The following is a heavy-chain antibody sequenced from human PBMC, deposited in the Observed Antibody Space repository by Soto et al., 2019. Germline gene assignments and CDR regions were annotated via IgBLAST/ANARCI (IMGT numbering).Heavy chain of an antibody. Sequence: SVKVSCKASGGTFSYYIISWVRQAPGQGLEWMGRIIPILGIANYAQKFQGRVTITADKSTSTAYLELSSLRSEDTAVYYCARFPQTSIVGAAYFDYWGQGTLVTVSS. CDR2: IIPILGIA. CDR1: GGTFSYYI. D-gene: IGHD1-26*01. CDR3: ARFPQTSIVGAAYFDY. V-gene: IGHV1-69*02. J-gene: IGHJ4*02.